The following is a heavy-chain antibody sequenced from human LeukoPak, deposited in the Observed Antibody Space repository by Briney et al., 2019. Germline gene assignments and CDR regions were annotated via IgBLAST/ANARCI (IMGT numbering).Heavy chain of an antibody. Sequence: PGGSLRLSCAASGFTFSSYWMHWVRHAPGKGLVWVSRINSDGSSTSYADSVKGRFTISRDNAKNTLYLQMNSLRAEDTAVYYCASYSSSWLMYYFDYWGQGTLVTVSS. CDR3: ASYSSSWLMYYFDY. V-gene: IGHV3-74*01. CDR2: INSDGSST. D-gene: IGHD6-13*01. J-gene: IGHJ4*02. CDR1: GFTFSSYW.